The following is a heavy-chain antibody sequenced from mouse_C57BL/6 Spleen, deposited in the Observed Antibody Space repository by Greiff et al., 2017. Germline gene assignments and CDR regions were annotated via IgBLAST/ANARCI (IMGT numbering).Heavy chain of an antibody. V-gene: IGHV7-3*01. CDR2: IRNKANGYTT. J-gene: IGHJ2*01. Sequence: EVMLVESGGGLVQPGGSLSLSCAASGFTFTDYYMSWVRQPPGKALEWLGFIRNKANGYTTEYSACVKGRFTISRDNSQSILYLQMNALRAEDSATYYCARYNYYGSSPLDYWGQGTTLTVSS. CDR3: ARYNYYGSSPLDY. D-gene: IGHD1-1*01. CDR1: GFTFTDYY.